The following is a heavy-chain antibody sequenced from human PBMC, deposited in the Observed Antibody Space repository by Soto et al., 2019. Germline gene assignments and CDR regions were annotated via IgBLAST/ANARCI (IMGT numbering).Heavy chain of an antibody. CDR3: AKRRLNTITSLSDF. Sequence: EIQLVESGGGLAQPGGSLRLSCVASGFSFSEYGMSWVRQTPQKTLEWVASISGNKMNTFYPDSVKGRFFISRDNSDNTLHLQMNSLRDDDTAIYYCAKRRLNTITSLSDFWGQGVQDTVSS. D-gene: IGHD2-2*01. V-gene: IGHV3-23*04. J-gene: IGHJ1*01. CDR2: ISGNKMNT. CDR1: GFSFSEYG.